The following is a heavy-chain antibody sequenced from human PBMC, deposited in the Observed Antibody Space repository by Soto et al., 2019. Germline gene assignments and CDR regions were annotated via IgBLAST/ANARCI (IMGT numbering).Heavy chain of an antibody. D-gene: IGHD3-22*01. CDR3: ARVPQRSSGPLDI. CDR2: ISSSSSYT. J-gene: IGHJ3*02. CDR1: GFTFSDYY. V-gene: IGHV3-11*06. Sequence: PGGSLRLSCAASGFTFSDYYMSWIRQAPGKGLEWVSYISSSSSYTNYADSVKGRFTISRDNAKNSLYLQMNSLRAEDTAVYYCARVPQRSSGPLDIWGQGTMVTVSS.